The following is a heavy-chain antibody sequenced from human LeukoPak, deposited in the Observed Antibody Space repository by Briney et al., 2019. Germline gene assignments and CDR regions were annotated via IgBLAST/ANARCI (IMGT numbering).Heavy chain of an antibody. Sequence: SETLALTCTDSGGSSSSYYWSWIRQPPGKGLEWIGYIYYSGSTNYNPSLKSRVTISVDTSKNQFSLKLSSVTAADTAVYYCARDQGDGYNGIDYWGQGTLVTVSS. CDR2: IYYSGST. J-gene: IGHJ4*02. V-gene: IGHV4-59*01. CDR1: GGSSSSYY. CDR3: ARDQGDGYNGIDY. D-gene: IGHD5-24*01.